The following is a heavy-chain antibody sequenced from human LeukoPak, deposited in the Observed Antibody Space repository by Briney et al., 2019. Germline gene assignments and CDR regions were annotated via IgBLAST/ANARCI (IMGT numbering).Heavy chain of an antibody. CDR3: AREESFVDY. D-gene: IGHD2/OR15-2a*01. Sequence: PSETLSLTCAVYGGSFSGYYWSWIRQPPGKGLEWIGEINHSGSTNYNPSLKSRVTISVDTSKNQFSLKLSSVTAVDTAVYYCAREESFVDYWGQGTLVTVYS. J-gene: IGHJ4*02. CDR1: GGSFSGYY. CDR2: INHSGST. V-gene: IGHV4-34*01.